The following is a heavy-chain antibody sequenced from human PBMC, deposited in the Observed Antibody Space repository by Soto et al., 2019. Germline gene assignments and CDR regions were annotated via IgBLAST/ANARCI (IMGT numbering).Heavy chain of an antibody. V-gene: IGHV3-11*01. D-gene: IGHD5-12*01. CDR3: AGPYTGYGD. J-gene: IGHJ4*02. Sequence: QVRLVESGGGLVKPGGSLRLSCAASGFTFSDYYMSWVRQAPGKGLEWVSYISTSGTTIYYADSVKGRFTIARDNAKNSLHLQMNSLTVEDTAVYYCAGPYTGYGDWGQGTLVTVSS. CDR1: GFTFSDYY. CDR2: ISTSGTTI.